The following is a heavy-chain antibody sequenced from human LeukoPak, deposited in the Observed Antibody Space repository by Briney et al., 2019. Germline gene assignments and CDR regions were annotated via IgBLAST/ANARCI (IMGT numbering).Heavy chain of an antibody. CDR2: ISSSSSYI. Sequence: GSLRLSCAASGFTFSSYSMNWVRQAPGKGLEWVSSISSSSSYIYYADSVKGRFTISRDNAKNSLYLQMNSLRAEDTAVYYCAVAPQNYYGSGSSSFDYWGQGTLVTVSS. V-gene: IGHV3-21*01. CDR1: GFTFSSYS. CDR3: AVAPQNYYGSGSSSFDY. D-gene: IGHD3-10*01. J-gene: IGHJ4*02.